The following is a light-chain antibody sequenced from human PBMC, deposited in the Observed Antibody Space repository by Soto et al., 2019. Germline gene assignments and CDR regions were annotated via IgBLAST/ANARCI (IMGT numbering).Light chain of an antibody. V-gene: IGLV1-40*01. J-gene: IGLJ3*02. CDR2: ENS. Sequence: QLVLTQPPSVSGAPGQRVTISCTGSSSNFGAGYDVHWYQHLPGTAPKLLIYENSNRPSGVPDRFSGSISGTSASLAITGLQAEDEADYYCQSYDSSLGDWVFGGGTKLTVL. CDR1: SSNFGAGYD. CDR3: QSYDSSLGDWV.